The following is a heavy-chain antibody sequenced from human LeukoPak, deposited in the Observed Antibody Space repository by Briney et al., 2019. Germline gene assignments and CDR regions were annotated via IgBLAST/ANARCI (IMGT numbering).Heavy chain of an antibody. CDR2: ISGSGGST. Sequence: GGSLRLSCAASGFTFSIYAMSWVRQAPGKGLEWVSAISGSGGSTYYADSVKGRFTISRDNSKNTLYLQMNSLRAEDTAVYYCAKDSSGWPGNYFDYWGQGTLVTVSS. CDR3: AKDSSGWPGNYFDY. J-gene: IGHJ4*02. CDR1: GFTFSIYA. D-gene: IGHD6-19*01. V-gene: IGHV3-23*01.